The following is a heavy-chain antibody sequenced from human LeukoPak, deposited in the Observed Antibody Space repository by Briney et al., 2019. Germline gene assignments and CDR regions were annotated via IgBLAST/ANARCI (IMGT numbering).Heavy chain of an antibody. CDR2: INPNSGGT. V-gene: IGHV1-2*02. CDR1: GYTFTGYY. CDR3: ARDYYDSSGYLYYFDY. Sequence: ASVKVSCKASGYTFTGYYMHWVRQAPGQGLEWMGWINPNSGGTNYAQKFQGRVTMTRDMSTSTVYMELSSLRSEDTAVYYCARDYYDSSGYLYYFDYWGQGTLVTVSS. D-gene: IGHD3-22*01. J-gene: IGHJ4*02.